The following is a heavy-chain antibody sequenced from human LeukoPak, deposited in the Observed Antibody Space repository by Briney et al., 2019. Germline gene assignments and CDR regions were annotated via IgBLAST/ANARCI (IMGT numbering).Heavy chain of an antibody. D-gene: IGHD6-19*01. CDR3: ARDEMYSSGWYPWFDP. V-gene: IGHV1-46*01. J-gene: IGHJ5*02. CDR1: GYTFTTYY. Sequence: ASVKVSCKASGYTFTTYYMHWVRQAPGQGLEWMGIINPSGGSTTYAQNFQGRVTMTRDTSTSTVYMELSSLRSEDTAVYYCARDEMYSSGWYPWFDPWGQGTLVIVSS. CDR2: INPSGGST.